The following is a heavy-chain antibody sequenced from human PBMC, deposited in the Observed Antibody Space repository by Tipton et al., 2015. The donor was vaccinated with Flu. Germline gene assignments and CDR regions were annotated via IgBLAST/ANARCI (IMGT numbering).Heavy chain of an antibody. CDR2: ISAYNGNT. D-gene: IGHD2-21*02. CDR3: ARGTSYCGSDCYSEGGMDV. Sequence: QVQLVQSGAEVKKPGASVKVSCKASGYTFTSYGISWVRQAPGQGLEWMGWISAYNGNTNYAQKLQGRVTMTTDTSTSTAYMELRSRRAGATAIFYCARGTSYCGSDCYSEGGMDVWGQGPPVPVSS. V-gene: IGHV1-18*01. CDR1: GYTFTSYG. J-gene: IGHJ6*02.